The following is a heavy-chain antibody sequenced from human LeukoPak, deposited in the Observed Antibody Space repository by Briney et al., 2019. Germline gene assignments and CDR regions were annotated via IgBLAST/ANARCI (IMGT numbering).Heavy chain of an antibody. Sequence: PSETLSLTCTVSGGSISSSSYYWGWIRQPPGKGLEWIGSIYYSGSTFDNPSLKSRVTISVDKSRNQFSLKLSSVTAADTAVYYCASSQWPSWYFDLWGRGTLVTVSS. CDR2: IYYSGST. V-gene: IGHV4-39*07. J-gene: IGHJ2*01. CDR3: ASSQWPSWYFDL. CDR1: GGSISSSSYY. D-gene: IGHD6-19*01.